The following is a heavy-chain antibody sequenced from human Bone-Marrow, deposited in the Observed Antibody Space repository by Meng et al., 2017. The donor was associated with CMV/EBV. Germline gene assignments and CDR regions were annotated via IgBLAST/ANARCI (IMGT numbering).Heavy chain of an antibody. CDR2: ISGYNGKT. Sequence: ASVKVSCKASGYTFTTYGISWVRQAPGQGLEWMGWISGYNGKTNYAQKLQGRVTMTTDTSTSTAYMDLRSLRSDDTAVYYCARWRRGCYFGYWGQGTLVTVAS. CDR1: GYTFTTYG. D-gene: IGHD1-26*01. CDR3: ARWRRGCYFGY. V-gene: IGHV1-18*01. J-gene: IGHJ4*02.